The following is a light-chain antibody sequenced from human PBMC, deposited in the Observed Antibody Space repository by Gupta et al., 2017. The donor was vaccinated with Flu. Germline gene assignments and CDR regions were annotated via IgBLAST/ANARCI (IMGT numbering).Light chain of an antibody. J-gene: IGKJ2*01. CDR2: KAS. V-gene: IGKV1-5*03. CDR3: QQLNTYPYN. Sequence: IQLTQSPSTLAASEGDRVTITCRASESISTWLAWYQQKPGKAPKLLIYKASSLESGVPSRFSGSGSGTEFTLTISSLQPDDFAAYYCQQLNTYPYNFGQGTKLEIK. CDR1: ESISTW.